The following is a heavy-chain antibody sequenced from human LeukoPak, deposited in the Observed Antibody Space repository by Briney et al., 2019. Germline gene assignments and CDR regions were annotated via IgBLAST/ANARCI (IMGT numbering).Heavy chain of an antibody. CDR2: MYYGGTT. CDR3: ARHGPGETYSNGMDV. Sequence: SETLSLTCTVSGDSINNYYWSWIRQPPGKGLEWIGYMYYGGTTKYSPSLQSRVIISADTSENHLSLNLTSLTAADTAVYFCARHGPGETYSNGMDVWGKGTMVTVSS. J-gene: IGHJ6*04. CDR1: GDSINNYY. D-gene: IGHD3-10*01. V-gene: IGHV4-59*08.